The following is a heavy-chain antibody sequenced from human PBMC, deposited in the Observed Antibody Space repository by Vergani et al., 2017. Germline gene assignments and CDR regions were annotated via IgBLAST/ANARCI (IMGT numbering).Heavy chain of an antibody. J-gene: IGHJ4*02. D-gene: IGHD4-17*01. CDR3: ARGAGVDY. CDR1: GDSVSSGTHY. CDR2: IFTTGSA. V-gene: IGHV4-61*02. Sequence: QVQLEESGPGLVKPSQILSLTCTVSGDSVSSGTHYWSWIRQPVGKGLEWVGRIFTTGSAHFHPSLKSRVSMSIDTSKNQFSLNLTSVTAADTAVYYCARGAGVDYWGQGILVTVSS.